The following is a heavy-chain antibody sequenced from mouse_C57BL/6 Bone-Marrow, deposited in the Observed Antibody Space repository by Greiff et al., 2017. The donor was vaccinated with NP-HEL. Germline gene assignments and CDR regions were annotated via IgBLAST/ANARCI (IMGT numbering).Heavy chain of an antibody. Sequence: VQLVESGPGLVQPSQSLSITCTVSGFSLTSYGVHWVRQSPGKGLEWLGVIGSGGSTDYNAAFISRLSISKDNSKSKVFFKMNSLQADDTAIYCCASYYYDDWGFAYWGQGTLVTVSA. CDR3: ASYYYDDWGFAY. J-gene: IGHJ3*01. V-gene: IGHV2-2*01. D-gene: IGHD2-4*01. CDR1: GFSLTSYG. CDR2: IGSGGST.